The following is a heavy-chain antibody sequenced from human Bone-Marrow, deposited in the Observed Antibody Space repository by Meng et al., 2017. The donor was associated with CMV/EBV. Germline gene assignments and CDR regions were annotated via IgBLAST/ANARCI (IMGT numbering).Heavy chain of an antibody. D-gene: IGHD6-19*01. Sequence: ASVKVSCQASGYTFTSYYRHWVRQAPGQGLAWMGIINPSGGSTTYAQKFQGRVTLTRDTSASTVYMELSSLRSEDTAVYYCSRVYTDPPSSGYNNDAFDIWGQGTMVTVSS. J-gene: IGHJ3*02. CDR2: INPSGGST. V-gene: IGHV1-46*01. CDR1: GYTFTSYY. CDR3: SRVYTDPPSSGYNNDAFDI.